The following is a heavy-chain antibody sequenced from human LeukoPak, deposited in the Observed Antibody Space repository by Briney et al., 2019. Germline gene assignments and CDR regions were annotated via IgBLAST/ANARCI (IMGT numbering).Heavy chain of an antibody. CDR2: ISRSGSTK. D-gene: IGHD2-15*01. J-gene: IGHJ6*03. CDR3: ARVLRYCSGGNCYSGGLGYMDV. V-gene: IGHV3-11*01. Sequence: GGSLRLSCAASGFTFSDYNMRWIRQAPGKGLEWVSSISRSGSTKYYADSVKGRFTISRDNAKNSLSLQMNSLRAEDTAVYYCARVLRYCSGGNCYSGGLGYMDVWGKGTTVTISS. CDR1: GFTFSDYN.